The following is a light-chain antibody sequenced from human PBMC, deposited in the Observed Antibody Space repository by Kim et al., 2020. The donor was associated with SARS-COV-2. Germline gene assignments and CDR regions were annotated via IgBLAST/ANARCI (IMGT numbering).Light chain of an antibody. CDR1: QGISSY. CDR2: AAS. CDR3: QQYYSYPPT. V-gene: IGKV1-8*01. J-gene: IGKJ1*01. Sequence: ASTGDRVTITCRASQGISSYLAWYQQKPGKAPKLLIYAASTLQSGVPSRFSGSGSGTDFTLTISCLQSEDFATYYCQQYYSYPPTFGQGIKVDIK.